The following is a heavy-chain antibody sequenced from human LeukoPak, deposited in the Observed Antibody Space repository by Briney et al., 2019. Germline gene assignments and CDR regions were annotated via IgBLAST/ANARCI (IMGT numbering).Heavy chain of an antibody. V-gene: IGHV3-66*02. J-gene: IGHJ5*01. CDR3: ARDLRPDGYWTLDS. CDR1: GFTVSSNY. D-gene: IGHD5-18*01. Sequence: GGSLRLSCAASGFTVSSNYMSWVRQAPGKGLEWDSVIYSGGSTYYADSVKGRFTISRDNSKNTLYLQMNSLRAEDTAVYYCARDLRPDGYWTLDSWGQGTLVTVSS. CDR2: IYSGGST.